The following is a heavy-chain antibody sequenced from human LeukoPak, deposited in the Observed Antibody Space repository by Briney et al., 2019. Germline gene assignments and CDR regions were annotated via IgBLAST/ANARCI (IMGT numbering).Heavy chain of an antibody. CDR2: IYYSGST. V-gene: IGHV4-59*01. CDR1: GGSISSYY. J-gene: IGHJ3*02. CDR3: ARALPGVDYYDSSALLGEAAFDI. D-gene: IGHD3-22*01. Sequence: PSETLSLTCTVSGGSISSYYWSWIRQPPGKGLEWIGYIYYSGSTNYNPSLKSRVTISVDTSKNQFSLKLSSVTAADTAVYYCARALPGVDYYDSSALLGEAAFDIWGQGTMVTVSS.